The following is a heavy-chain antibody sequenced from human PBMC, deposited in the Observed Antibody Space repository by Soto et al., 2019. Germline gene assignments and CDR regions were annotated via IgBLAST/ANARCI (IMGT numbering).Heavy chain of an antibody. D-gene: IGHD3-10*01. CDR3: AKDSQSPHPYGSGSYYY. V-gene: IGHV3-30*18. Sequence: GGSLRLSCAASGFTFSSYGMHWVRQAPGKGLEWVAVISYDGSNKYYADSVKGRFTISRDNSKNTLYLQMNSLRAEDTAVYYCAKDSQSPHPYGSGSYYYWGQGTLVTVSS. CDR1: GFTFSSYG. J-gene: IGHJ4*02. CDR2: ISYDGSNK.